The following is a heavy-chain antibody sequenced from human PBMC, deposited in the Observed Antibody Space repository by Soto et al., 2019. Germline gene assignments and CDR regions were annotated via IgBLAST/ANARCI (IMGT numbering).Heavy chain of an antibody. D-gene: IGHD4-17*01. V-gene: IGHV4-34*01. Sequence: QVYLQQWGPGPLNPSETLSLTCAVYGGSVSGYSWTWLRQPPGKGLEWIGEVSDRGGTNYSPSLKSRVTISMDTSKKQFSLRLTSVTAADTALYYCARRVAVTYFFDTWGQGALVPVSS. CDR1: GGSVSGYS. CDR3: ARRVAVTYFFDT. CDR2: VSDRGGT. J-gene: IGHJ4*02.